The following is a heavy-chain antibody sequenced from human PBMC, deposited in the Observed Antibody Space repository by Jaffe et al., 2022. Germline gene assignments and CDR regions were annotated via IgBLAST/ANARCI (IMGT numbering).Heavy chain of an antibody. D-gene: IGHD2-2*01. CDR3: ARDDIVVVPAAMPDSSPLLSYYYYYYMDV. J-gene: IGHJ6*03. CDR1: GFTFSSYS. Sequence: EVQLVESGGGLVQPGGSLRLSCAASGFTFSSYSMNWVRQAPGKGLEWVSYISSSSSTIYYADSVKGRFTISRDNAKNSLYLQMNSLRAEDTAVYYCARDDIVVVPAAMPDSSPLLSYYYYYYMDVWGKGTTVTVSS. CDR2: ISSSSSTI. V-gene: IGHV3-48*01.